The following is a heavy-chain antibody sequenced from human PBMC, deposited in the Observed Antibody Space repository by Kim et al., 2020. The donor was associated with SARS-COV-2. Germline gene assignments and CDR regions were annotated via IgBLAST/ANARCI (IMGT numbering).Heavy chain of an antibody. J-gene: IGHJ6*02. Sequence: GGSLRLSCAASGFTFSSYWMSWVRQAPGKGLEWVANIKQDGSEKYYVDSVKGRFTISRDNAKNSLYLQMNSLRAEDTAVYYCARDRVLKNFFMGYYYGMDVWGQGTTVTVSS. D-gene: IGHD3-9*01. CDR1: GFTFSSYW. V-gene: IGHV3-7*01. CDR3: ARDRVLKNFFMGYYYGMDV. CDR2: IKQDGSEK.